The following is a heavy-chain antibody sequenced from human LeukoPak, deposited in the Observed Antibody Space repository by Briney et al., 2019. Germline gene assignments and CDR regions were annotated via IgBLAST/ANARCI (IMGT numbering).Heavy chain of an antibody. CDR3: TTAAQTGILGYCSSTSCYRREYYFDY. CDR2: IKSKTDGGTT. Sequence: GGSLRLSCAASGFTFSNAWMSWVRLAPGKGLEWVGRIKSKTDGGTTDYAAPVKGRFTISRDDSKNTLYLQMNSLKTEDTAVYYCTTAAQTGILGYCSSTSCYRREYYFDYWGQGTLVTVSS. CDR1: GFTFSNAW. J-gene: IGHJ4*02. D-gene: IGHD2-2*02. V-gene: IGHV3-15*01.